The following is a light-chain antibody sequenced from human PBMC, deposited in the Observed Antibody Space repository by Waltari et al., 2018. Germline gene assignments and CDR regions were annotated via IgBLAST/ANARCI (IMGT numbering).Light chain of an antibody. CDR1: QSVSRA. J-gene: IGKJ1*01. V-gene: IGKV3-20*01. Sequence: EIVLTQSPGSLSSSPGERVTPSCRASQSVSRALAWYPQKPGQAPRLLIFGASNRATGIPDRFSGSGSETDFSLTISRLEPEDFAVYYCQHYVRLPATFGRGTKVEIK. CDR2: GAS. CDR3: QHYVRLPAT.